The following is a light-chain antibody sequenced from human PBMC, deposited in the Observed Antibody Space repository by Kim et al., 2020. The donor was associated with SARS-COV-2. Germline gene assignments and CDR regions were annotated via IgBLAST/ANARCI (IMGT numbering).Light chain of an antibody. CDR1: SLRSYY. Sequence: ALGQTVRITCQGDSLRSYYASWYQQKPGQAPVLVIYGKNNRPSGIPDRFSGSSSGNTASLTITGAQAEDEADYYCNSLDSSGNHLVFGGGTQLTFL. V-gene: IGLV3-19*01. CDR3: NSLDSSGNHLV. J-gene: IGLJ2*01. CDR2: GKN.